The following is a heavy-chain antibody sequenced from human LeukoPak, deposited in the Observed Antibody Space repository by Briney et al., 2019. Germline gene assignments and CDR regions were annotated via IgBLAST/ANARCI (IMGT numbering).Heavy chain of an antibody. CDR1: SGSISGYY. CDR3: ARNFRRTGGWLDL. J-gene: IGHJ5*02. Sequence: SETLSLTSTASSGSISGYYWSWIRQPPGKGLEWIGYIHYSGSTDYNPSLKSRVTISADTSKNQFSLKLSSVTAADSAVYYCARNFRRTGGWLDLWGQGTLVTVSS. V-gene: IGHV4-59*01. CDR2: IHYSGST. D-gene: IGHD1-14*01.